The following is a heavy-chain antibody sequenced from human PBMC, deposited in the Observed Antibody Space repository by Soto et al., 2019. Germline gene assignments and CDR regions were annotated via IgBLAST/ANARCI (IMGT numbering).Heavy chain of an antibody. CDR1: GYSFTSYW. CDR3: ARQGAAAGNWFDP. CDR2: IYPGDSDT. D-gene: IGHD6-13*01. Sequence: PGESLKISSKGSGYSFTSYWIGWVRQMPGKGLEWMGIIYPGDSDTRYSPSFQGQVTISADKSISTAYLQWSSLKASDTAMYYCARQGAAAGNWFDPWGQGTLVTVSS. V-gene: IGHV5-51*01. J-gene: IGHJ5*02.